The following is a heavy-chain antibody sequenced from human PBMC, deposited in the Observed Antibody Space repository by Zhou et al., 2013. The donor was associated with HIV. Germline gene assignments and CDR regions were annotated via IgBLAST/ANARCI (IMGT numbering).Heavy chain of an antibody. CDR3: ARGGSSRYHLVR. J-gene: IGHJ4*02. Sequence: QVQLVQSGAELKKPGASVNVSCKASGYTFTDYYIHWVRQAPGQGLEWMGWIHTKTGGRNSAQNFQGRLTMARDTSSSTAYMELIRLSSDDTAVYYCARGGSSRYHLVRWGQGTLVTVSS. V-gene: IGHV1-2*02. D-gene: IGHD1-1*01. CDR1: GYTFTDYY. CDR2: IHTKTGGR.